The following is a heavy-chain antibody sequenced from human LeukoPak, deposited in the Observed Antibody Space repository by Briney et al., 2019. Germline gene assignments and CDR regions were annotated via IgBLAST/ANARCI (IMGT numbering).Heavy chain of an antibody. J-gene: IGHJ3*02. Sequence: SETLSLTCTVSGGSISSGGYYWSWIRQHPGKGPEWIGNIYYSGSTYYNPSLKSRVTISVDTSKNQFSLKLSSVTAADTAVYYCARHDNHYDSSGLNAFDIWGQGTMVTVSS. CDR1: GGSISSGGYY. D-gene: IGHD3-22*01. CDR2: IYYSGST. V-gene: IGHV4-39*01. CDR3: ARHDNHYDSSGLNAFDI.